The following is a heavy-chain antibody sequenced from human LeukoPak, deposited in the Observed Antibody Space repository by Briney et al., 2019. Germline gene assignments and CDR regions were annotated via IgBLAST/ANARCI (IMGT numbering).Heavy chain of an antibody. CDR1: GFTFGDYA. Sequence: GGSLRLSCTASGFTFGDYAVSWVRRAPGRGLEWVGLIRRRAFGETADYAASVKGRFTISRDDTKSIAYLQMNSLKTEDTAVYYCTREGAAAAYGMDVWGQGTTVTVSS. J-gene: IGHJ6*02. V-gene: IGHV3-49*04. CDR2: IRRRAFGETA. CDR3: TREGAAAAYGMDV. D-gene: IGHD6-13*01.